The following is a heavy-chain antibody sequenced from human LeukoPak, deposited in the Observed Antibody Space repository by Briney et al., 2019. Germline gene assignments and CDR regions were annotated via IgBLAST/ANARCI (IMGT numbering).Heavy chain of an antibody. CDR3: AREAGIPPNTQQWPTSVDQ. CDR1: GGSISSYY. Sequence: SETLSLTCTVSGGSISSYYWSWIRQPAGKGLEWIGRIYTSGSTNYNPSLKSRVTMSVDTSKNQFSLKLSSVTAADTAVYYCAREAGIPPNTQQWPTSVDQWGQGTLVTVSS. V-gene: IGHV4-4*07. CDR2: IYTSGST. J-gene: IGHJ4*02. D-gene: IGHD5-18*01.